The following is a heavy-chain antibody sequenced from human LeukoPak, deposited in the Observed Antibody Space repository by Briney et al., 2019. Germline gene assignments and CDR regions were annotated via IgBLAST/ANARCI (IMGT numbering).Heavy chain of an antibody. CDR3: ARQTTGVVPYYYYGMDV. D-gene: IGHD4-11*01. V-gene: IGHV4-59*08. CDR2: IYYSGST. CDR1: GGSISSYY. J-gene: IGHJ6*02. Sequence: SETLSLTCTVSGGSISSYYWSWIRQPPGKGLEWVGYIYYSGSTKYNPSLKSRVTISVNTSKNQFSLKLSSVTAADTAVYYCARQTTGVVPYYYYGMDVWGQGTTVTVSS.